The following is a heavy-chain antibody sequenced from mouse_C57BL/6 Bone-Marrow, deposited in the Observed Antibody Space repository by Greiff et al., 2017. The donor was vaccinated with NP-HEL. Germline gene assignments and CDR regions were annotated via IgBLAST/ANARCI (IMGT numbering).Heavy chain of an antibody. J-gene: IGHJ1*03. CDR2: IWSGGST. Sequence: QVQLQQSGPGLVQPSQSLSITCTVSGFSLTSYGVHWVRQSPGKGLEWLGVIWSGGSTDYNAAFIYRLSICKDNSKRQVFFKMNSLQADDTAIYYCARERYYDYDEYFEVGGTESTVTVSS. CDR3: ARERYYDYDEYFEV. V-gene: IGHV2-2*01. D-gene: IGHD2-4*01. CDR1: GFSLTSYG.